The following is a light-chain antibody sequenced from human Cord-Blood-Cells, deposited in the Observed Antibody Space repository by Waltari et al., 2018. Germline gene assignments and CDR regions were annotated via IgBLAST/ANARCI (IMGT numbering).Light chain of an antibody. Sequence: ELVLTQSPATLSLSPGERATLSCRASQSVSSYLAWYQEKPGQAPRLRIYDASNRDNGIPARFSGSGSGTDFTLTISSLXPXDFAVYYCQQRSNWPWTFGQGTKVEIK. V-gene: IGKV3-11*01. J-gene: IGKJ1*01. CDR1: QSVSSY. CDR2: DAS. CDR3: QQRSNWPWT.